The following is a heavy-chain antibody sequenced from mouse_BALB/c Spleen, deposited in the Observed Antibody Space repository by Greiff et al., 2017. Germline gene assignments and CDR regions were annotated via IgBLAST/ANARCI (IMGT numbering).Heavy chain of an antibody. CDR3: ARYYGSWFAY. J-gene: IGHJ3*01. D-gene: IGHD1-1*02. CDR2: ISSGGGNT. V-gene: IGHV5-9*03. Sequence: EVMLVESGGGLVKPGGSLKLSCAASGFTFSSYTMSWVRQTPEKRLEWVATISSGGGNTYYPDSVKGRFTISRDNAKNNLYLQMSSLRSEDTALYYCARYYGSWFAYWGQGTLVTVSA. CDR1: GFTFSSYT.